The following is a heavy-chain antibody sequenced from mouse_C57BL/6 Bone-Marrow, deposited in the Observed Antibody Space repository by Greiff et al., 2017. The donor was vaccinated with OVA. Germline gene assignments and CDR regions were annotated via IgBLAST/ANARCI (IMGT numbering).Heavy chain of an antibody. J-gene: IGHJ4*01. D-gene: IGHD4-1*01. CDR1: GYTFTSYW. CDR2: IHPNSGST. V-gene: IGHV1-64*01. CDR3: ARWDWDYLYYAMDY. Sequence: QVQLQQSGAELVKPGASVKLSCKASGYTFTSYWMHWVKQRPGQGLEWIGMIHPNSGSTNYNEKFKSKATLTVDKSSSTAYMQLSSLTSEDSAVYYCARWDWDYLYYAMDYWGQGTSVTVSS.